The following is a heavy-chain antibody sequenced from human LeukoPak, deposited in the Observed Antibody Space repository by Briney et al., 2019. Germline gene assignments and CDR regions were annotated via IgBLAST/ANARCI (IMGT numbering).Heavy chain of an antibody. Sequence: GESLQFSCPGSGYSFSSDCIAWARYVSGQGREWMGIIYPCDSDTRNSHSSQGQGTTSADKSISTPYPQWSSLKASENAMYYCSRRLLLGGNSHTNAFDIWGQGTMVTVSS. CDR1: GYSFSSDC. J-gene: IGHJ3*02. V-gene: IGHV5-51*01. CDR3: SRRLLLGGNSHTNAFDI. D-gene: IGHD4-23*01. CDR2: IYPCDSDT.